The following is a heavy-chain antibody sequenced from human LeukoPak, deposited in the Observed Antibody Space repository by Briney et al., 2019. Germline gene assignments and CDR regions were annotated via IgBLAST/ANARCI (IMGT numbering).Heavy chain of an antibody. CDR1: GFTFSSYG. J-gene: IGHJ1*01. D-gene: IGHD6-13*01. CDR2: ISYDGSNK. V-gene: IGHV3-30*18. CDR3: AKDARSRSSTGPEYFQH. Sequence: GGSLRLPCAASGFTFSSYGMHWVRQAPGKGLEWVAVISYDGSNKYYADSVKGRFTISKDNSKNTLYLQMNSLRAEDTAVYYCAKDARSRSSTGPEYFQHWGGGTRDTVSS.